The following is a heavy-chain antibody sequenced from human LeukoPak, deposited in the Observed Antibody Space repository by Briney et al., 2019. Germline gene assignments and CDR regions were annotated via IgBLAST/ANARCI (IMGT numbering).Heavy chain of an antibody. Sequence: SVKVSCKASGGTFSSYAISWVRQAPGQGLEWMGRIIPILGIANYAQKFQGRVTITTDESTSTAYMELSSLRSEDTAVYYCARDAPGYYDSSGLDAFDIWGQGTMVTVSS. D-gene: IGHD3-22*01. J-gene: IGHJ3*02. CDR2: IIPILGIA. CDR3: ARDAPGYYDSSGLDAFDI. V-gene: IGHV1-69*04. CDR1: GGTFSSYA.